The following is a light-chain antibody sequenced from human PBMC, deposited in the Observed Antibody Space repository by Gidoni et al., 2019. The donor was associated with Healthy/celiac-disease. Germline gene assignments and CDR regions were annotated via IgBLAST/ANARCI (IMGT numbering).Light chain of an antibody. CDR2: GNS. CDR1: SSNICAGYD. J-gene: IGLJ3*02. Sequence: QSVLTQPPSVSGAPGQRVTISCTGSSSNICAGYDVHWYQQLPGTAPKLLIYGNSNRPSGVPDRFSGSKSSASASLAITGLQAEDEADYYCQAYDSSLKVFGGGTKLTVL. CDR3: QAYDSSLKV. V-gene: IGLV1-40*01.